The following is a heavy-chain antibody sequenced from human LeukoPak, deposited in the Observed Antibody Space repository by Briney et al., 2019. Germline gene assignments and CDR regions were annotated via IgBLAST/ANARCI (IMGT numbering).Heavy chain of an antibody. V-gene: IGHV3-33*01. D-gene: IGHD3-22*01. CDR2: IWYDGSKK. CDR3: AAYYYDRSGYDLRFY. J-gene: IGHJ4*02. CDR1: GFTFSNYG. Sequence: GGSLRLSCAASGFTFSNYGMHWVRQAPGKGLEWVAVIWYDGSKKHHADSVKGRFTISRDNSKNTLNLQVNSLRVEDTAVYYCAAYYYDRSGYDLRFYWGQGTLVTVSS.